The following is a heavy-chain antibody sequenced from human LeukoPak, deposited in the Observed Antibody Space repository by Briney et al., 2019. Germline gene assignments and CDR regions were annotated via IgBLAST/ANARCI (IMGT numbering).Heavy chain of an antibody. CDR1: GFTFSDYH. CDR2: IRSSGSDT. V-gene: IGHV3-11*03. Sequence: GSLRLSCAASGFTFSDYHMSWIRQAPGKGLEWISYIRSSGSDTNYADSVRGRFSISRDNAKNSLYLQMNSLRAEDTAVYHCARAIAVTPRYFDLWGRGTLVTVSS. D-gene: IGHD6-19*01. CDR3: ARAIAVTPRYFDL. J-gene: IGHJ2*01.